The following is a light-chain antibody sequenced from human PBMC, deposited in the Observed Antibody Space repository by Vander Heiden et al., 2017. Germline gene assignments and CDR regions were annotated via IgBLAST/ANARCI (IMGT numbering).Light chain of an antibody. CDR3: QSYDSSLSGWVV. CDR2: GNS. J-gene: IGLJ3*02. V-gene: IGLV1-40*01. Sequence: QSVLTQPPSVSGAPGQGVPISCTGRSSNIGAGYDVHWYQQLPGTAPKLLIYGNSNRPSGVPDRFSGSKSGTSASLAITGLQAEDEADYYCQSYDSSLSGWVVFGGGTKLTVL. CDR1: SSNIGAGYD.